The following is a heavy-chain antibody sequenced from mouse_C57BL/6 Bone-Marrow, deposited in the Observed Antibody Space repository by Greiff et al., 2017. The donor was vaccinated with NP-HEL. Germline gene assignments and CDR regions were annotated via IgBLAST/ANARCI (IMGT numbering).Heavy chain of an antibody. D-gene: IGHD2-12*01. V-gene: IGHV5-12*01. CDR2: ISNGGGST. CDR1: GFTFSDYY. Sequence: EVKLMESGGGLVQPGGSLKLSCAASGFTFSDYYMYWVRQTPEKRLEWVAYISNGGGSTYYPDTVKGRFTISRDNAKNTLYLQMSRLKSEDTAMYYCALRRDWYFDVWGTGTTVTVSS. J-gene: IGHJ1*03. CDR3: ALRRDWYFDV.